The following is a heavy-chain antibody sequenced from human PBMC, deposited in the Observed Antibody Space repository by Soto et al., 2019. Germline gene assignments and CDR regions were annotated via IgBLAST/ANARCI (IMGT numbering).Heavy chain of an antibody. CDR3: ARESIDLVRFSLEWEWAPEDY. CDR2: ISAYNGNT. J-gene: IGHJ4*02. Sequence: GASVKVSCKASGYTFTSYGISWVRQAPGQGLEWMGWISAYNGNTNYAQKLQGRVTMTTDTSTSTAYMELRSLRSDDTAAYYCARESIDLVRFSLEWEWAPEDYWGRGTLVTVSS. CDR1: GYTFTSYG. D-gene: IGHD3-3*01. V-gene: IGHV1-18*01.